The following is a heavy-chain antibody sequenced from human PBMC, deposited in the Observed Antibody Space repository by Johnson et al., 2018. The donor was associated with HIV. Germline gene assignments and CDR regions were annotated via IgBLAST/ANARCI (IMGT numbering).Heavy chain of an antibody. CDR2: ISGSGGST. CDR1: GFTFSSYA. CDR3: VKDRGRPGTPAGLDI. Sequence: VQLVESGGGLVQPGGSLRLSCAASGFTFSSYAMSWVRQAPGKGLEWVSAISGSGGSTYYADSVKGRFTISRDNFKNTRFVQMNSLRVEDTAEYYCVKDRGRPGTPAGLDIWGQGTVVTVSS. V-gene: IGHV3-23*04. J-gene: IGHJ3*02. D-gene: IGHD3-16*01.